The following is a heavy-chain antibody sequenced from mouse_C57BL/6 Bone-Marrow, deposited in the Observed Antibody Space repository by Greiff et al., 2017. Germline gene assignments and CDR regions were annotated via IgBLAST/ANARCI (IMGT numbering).Heavy chain of an antibody. CDR1: GYTFTSYW. V-gene: IGHV1-52*01. Sequence: QVQLQQPGAELVRPGSSVKLSCKASGYTFTSYWMHWVKQRPIQGLEWIGNIDPSDSETHYNQKFKDKATLTVDKSSSTAYMQLSSLTSEDSAVYYCARHGSSWNWYFDVWGTGTTVTGSS. J-gene: IGHJ1*03. D-gene: IGHD1-1*01. CDR2: IDPSDSET. CDR3: ARHGSSWNWYFDV.